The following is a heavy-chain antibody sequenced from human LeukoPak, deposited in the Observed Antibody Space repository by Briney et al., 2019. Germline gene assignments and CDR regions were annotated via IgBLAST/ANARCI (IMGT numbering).Heavy chain of an antibody. CDR3: ARVRGGYSSTNDAFDI. V-gene: IGHV3-74*01. CDR1: GFTFSSYW. J-gene: IGHJ3*02. D-gene: IGHD6-13*01. CDR2: ISWNSGSI. Sequence: GGSLRLSCAASGFTFSSYWMHWVRQAPGKGLEWVSGISWNSGSIGYADSVKGRFTISRDNAKNSLYLQMNSLRAEDTAVYYCARVRGGYSSTNDAFDIWGQGTMVTVSS.